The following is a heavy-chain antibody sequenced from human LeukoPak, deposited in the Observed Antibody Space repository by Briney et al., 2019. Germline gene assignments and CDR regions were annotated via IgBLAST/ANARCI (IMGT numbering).Heavy chain of an antibody. Sequence: PSETLSLTCTVSGGSISSSSYYWGWIRQPPGTGLEWIGSIYYSGSTYYNPSLKSRVTISVDTSKNQFSLKLSSVTAADTAVYYCATDVLTGYGWFDPWGQGALVTVSS. CDR1: GGSISSSSYY. CDR3: ATDVLTGYGWFDP. J-gene: IGHJ5*02. CDR2: IYYSGST. D-gene: IGHD3-9*01. V-gene: IGHV4-39*01.